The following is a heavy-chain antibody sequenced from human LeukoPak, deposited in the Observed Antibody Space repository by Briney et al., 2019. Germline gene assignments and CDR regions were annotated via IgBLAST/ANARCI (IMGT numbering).Heavy chain of an antibody. CDR3: ARAPSEIGGYYPEYFRH. J-gene: IGHJ1*01. D-gene: IGHD3-22*01. CDR1: GLTFSTYW. CDR2: IKSDGST. Sequence: GGSLRLSCAAAGLTFSTYWMHWVRHAPGKGLVWLSRIKSDGSTNYADSVRGRFTISRDNAKNTVSLQMNSLRPEDTGVYYCARAPSEIGGYYPEYFRHWGQGTLVTVSS. V-gene: IGHV3-74*01.